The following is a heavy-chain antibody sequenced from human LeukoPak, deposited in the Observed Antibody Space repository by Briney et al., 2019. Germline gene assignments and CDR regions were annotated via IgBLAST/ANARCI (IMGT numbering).Heavy chain of an antibody. J-gene: IGHJ5*02. CDR1: GFTFSSYA. CDR3: AKDRREWLLGWFDP. Sequence: GGSLRLSCAASGFTFSSYAMSWVRQAPGKGLEWVAVISYDGSNKYYADSVKGRFTISRDNSKNTLYLQMNSLRAEDTAVYYCAKDRREWLLGWFDPWGQGTLVTVSS. D-gene: IGHD3-3*01. CDR2: ISYDGSNK. V-gene: IGHV3-30*18.